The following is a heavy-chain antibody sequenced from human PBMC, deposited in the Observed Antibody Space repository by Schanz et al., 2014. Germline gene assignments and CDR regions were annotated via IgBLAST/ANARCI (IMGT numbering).Heavy chain of an antibody. D-gene: IGHD5-18*01. J-gene: IGHJ4*02. V-gene: IGHV3-30*02. CDR1: GFTFSSSG. Sequence: QVQLVESGGGLVKPGGSLRLSCTASGFTFSSSGMHWVRQAPGKGLEWVAFIPSDESNKYYIDSVKGRFTISRDNSRETMFLQMNTLRPDDTAVYYCAKDEGYNYGYIIDYWGQGTLVTVSS. CDR3: AKDEGYNYGYIIDY. CDR2: IPSDESNK.